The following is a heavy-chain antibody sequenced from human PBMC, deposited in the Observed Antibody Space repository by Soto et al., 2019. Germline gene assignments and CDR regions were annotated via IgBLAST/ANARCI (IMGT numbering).Heavy chain of an antibody. CDR1: GFTFSSYA. D-gene: IGHD2-8*01. CDR2: ISGSGGST. CDR3: AKDAVLMVYAIDFDY. V-gene: IGHV3-23*01. Sequence: GSLRLSCAASGFTFSSYAMSWVRKAPGKGLEWVSAISGSGGSTYYADSVKGRFTISRDNSKNTLYLQMNSLRAEDTAVYYCAKDAVLMVYAIDFDYWGQGTLVTVSS. J-gene: IGHJ4*02.